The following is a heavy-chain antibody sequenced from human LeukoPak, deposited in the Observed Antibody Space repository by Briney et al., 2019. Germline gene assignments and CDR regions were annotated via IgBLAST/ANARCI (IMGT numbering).Heavy chain of an antibody. Sequence: SETLSLTCTVSGGSISSYYWSWIRQPPGKGLEWIGYINYSGSTNYNPSLKSRVTISVDTSKNQFSLKLSSVTAADTAVYYCARSVSYYDSSGYYNEYFQHWGQGTLVTVSS. J-gene: IGHJ1*01. V-gene: IGHV4-59*08. CDR3: ARSVSYYDSSGYYNEYFQH. D-gene: IGHD3-22*01. CDR1: GGSISSYY. CDR2: INYSGST.